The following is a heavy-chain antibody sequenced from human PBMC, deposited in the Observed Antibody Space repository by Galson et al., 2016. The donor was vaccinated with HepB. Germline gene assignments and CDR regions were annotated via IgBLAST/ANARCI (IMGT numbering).Heavy chain of an antibody. J-gene: IGHJ4*02. Sequence: SETLSLTCAVSGGSLSGHYWTWIRQPPGRGLEWIGEIHRSGNTNYSPSLRSRVSISEDRTQHQVSLRLNSVTAADTAIYYCAASLRFGLHPEYWGQGALVTVSS. V-gene: IGHV4-34*01. CDR1: GGSLSGHY. CDR2: IHRSGNT. CDR3: AASLRFGLHPEY. D-gene: IGHD3-10*01.